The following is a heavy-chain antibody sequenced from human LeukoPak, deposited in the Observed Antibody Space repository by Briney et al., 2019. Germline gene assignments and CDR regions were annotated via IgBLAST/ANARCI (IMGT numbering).Heavy chain of an antibody. CDR1: GFTFSSYS. V-gene: IGHV3-21*01. J-gene: IGHJ4*02. CDR2: ISSSSSNI. Sequence: GGSLRLSCAASGFTFSSYSMNWVRQAPGKGLEWVSSISSSSSNIYYADSVKGRFTISRDNAKNSLYLQMNSLRAEDTAVYYCARGRDGYSFDYWGQGTLVTVSA. D-gene: IGHD5-24*01. CDR3: ARGRDGYSFDY.